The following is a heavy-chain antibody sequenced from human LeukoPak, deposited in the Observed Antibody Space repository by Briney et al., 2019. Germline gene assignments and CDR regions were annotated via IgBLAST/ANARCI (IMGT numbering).Heavy chain of an antibody. Sequence: GGSLRLSCAASGFTFSNYDMTWVRQAPGKGLEWVSGISGSGGGTYYTDSVKGRFNISRDNSKNTLYLQMNSLRPEDTAIYYCAKAFSSSWYGFDYWGQGALVTVSS. D-gene: IGHD6-13*01. CDR3: AKAFSSSWYGFDY. J-gene: IGHJ4*02. CDR2: ISGSGGGT. V-gene: IGHV3-23*01. CDR1: GFTFSNYD.